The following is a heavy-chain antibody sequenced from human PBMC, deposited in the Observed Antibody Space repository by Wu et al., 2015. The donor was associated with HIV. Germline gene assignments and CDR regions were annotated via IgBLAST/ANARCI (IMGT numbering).Heavy chain of an antibody. D-gene: IGHD4-23*01. CDR3: ARGSLTVVTSGGPPVVPTP. CDR1: GGTFSSYA. J-gene: IGHJ5*02. Sequence: EVKKPGSSVKVSCKASGGTFSSYAISWVRQAPGQGLEWMGGIIPIFGTANYAQKFQGRVTITTDESTSTAYMELSSLRSEDTAVYYCARGSLTVVTSGGPPVVPTPWGQGTLVTVSS. V-gene: IGHV1-69*05. CDR2: IIPIFGTA.